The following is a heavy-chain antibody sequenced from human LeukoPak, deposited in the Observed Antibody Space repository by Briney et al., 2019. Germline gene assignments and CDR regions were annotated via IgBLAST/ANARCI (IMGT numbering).Heavy chain of an antibody. Sequence: PGGSLRLSCAASGFTFSSSAMSWVRQVPGKGLEWVSGISASGGSTYYADSVKGRFTISRDNSKNTLYLQMNSLRAEDTAVYYCAKADRPWLVNFDYWGQGTLVTVSS. D-gene: IGHD6-19*01. J-gene: IGHJ4*02. CDR3: AKADRPWLVNFDY. CDR1: GFTFSSSA. CDR2: ISASGGST. V-gene: IGHV3-23*01.